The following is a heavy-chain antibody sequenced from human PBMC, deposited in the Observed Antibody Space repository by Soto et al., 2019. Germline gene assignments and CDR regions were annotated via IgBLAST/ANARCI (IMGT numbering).Heavy chain of an antibody. V-gene: IGHV3-33*01. J-gene: IGHJ1*01. D-gene: IGHD2-15*01. Sequence: QVQLVESGGGVVQPGRSLRLSCAASGFTFSSYGMHWVRQAPGKGLEWVAVIWYDGSNKYYADSVKGRFTISRDNSKNTLYLQMNSLRAEDTAVYYCARDLICSGGSCYRVLQHWGQGTLVTVSS. CDR1: GFTFSSYG. CDR2: IWYDGSNK. CDR3: ARDLICSGGSCYRVLQH.